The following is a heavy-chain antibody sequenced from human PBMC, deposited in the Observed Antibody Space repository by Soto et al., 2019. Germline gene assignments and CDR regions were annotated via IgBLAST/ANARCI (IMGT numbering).Heavy chain of an antibody. Sequence: GGSLRLSCAASGIIFTGFGMHWVRQAPGKGLEWVAVIRYDGSNTYYADSVKGRFTISRDNSKNTLYLQMNSLRAEDTAVYYCAMDIVATGRVYWGQGTLVTVSS. CDR1: GIIFTGFG. J-gene: IGHJ4*02. V-gene: IGHV3-30*02. D-gene: IGHD5-12*01. CDR3: AMDIVATGRVY. CDR2: IRYDGSNT.